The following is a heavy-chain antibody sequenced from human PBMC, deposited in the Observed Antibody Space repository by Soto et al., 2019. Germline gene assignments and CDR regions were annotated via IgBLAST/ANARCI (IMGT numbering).Heavy chain of an antibody. CDR1: GGSISSGDYY. Sequence: SETLSLTCTVSGGSISSGDYYWSWIRQPPGKGLEWIGYIYYSGSTYYNPSLKSRVTISVDTSKNQFSLKLSSVAAADTAVYYCARDYRDFPNGFDPWGQGTLVTVSS. CDR2: IYYSGST. J-gene: IGHJ5*02. D-gene: IGHD1-26*01. V-gene: IGHV4-30-4*01. CDR3: ARDYRDFPNGFDP.